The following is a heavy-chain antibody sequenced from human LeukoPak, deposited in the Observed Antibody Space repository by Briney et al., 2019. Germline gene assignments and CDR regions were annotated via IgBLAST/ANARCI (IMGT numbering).Heavy chain of an antibody. J-gene: IGHJ6*03. CDR2: IYYSGST. CDR3: ARVFYYYYYMDV. CDR1: GGSLSSYY. Sequence: PSETLSLTCTVSGGSLSSYYWSWIRQPPGKGLEWIGYIYYSGSTNYNPSLKSRVTISVDTSKNQFSLKLSSVTAADTAVYYCARVFYYYYYMDVWGKGTTVTVSS. V-gene: IGHV4-59*01.